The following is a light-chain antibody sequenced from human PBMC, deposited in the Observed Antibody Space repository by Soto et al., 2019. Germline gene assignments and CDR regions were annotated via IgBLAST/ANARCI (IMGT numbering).Light chain of an antibody. CDR1: QSINSW. J-gene: IGKJ1*01. V-gene: IGKV1-5*01. CDR3: LQYYSYPQT. Sequence: DIHMTQYPSHLSASVGDRVTITCRASQSINSWLAWYQQKPGKAPKFLIYDASSLESGIPSRFSGSGSGTDFSLAITSLQPEDFATYYCLQYYSYPQTFGQGTKVDIK. CDR2: DAS.